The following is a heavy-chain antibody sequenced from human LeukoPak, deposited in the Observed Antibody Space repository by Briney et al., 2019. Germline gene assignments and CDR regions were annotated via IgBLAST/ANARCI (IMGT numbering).Heavy chain of an antibody. CDR2: ISGSGGST. CDR3: ASTYMTTVTTGDY. D-gene: IGHD4-17*01. Sequence: SGGSLRLSCAASGFTVSSNYMSWVRQAPGKGLEWVSAISGSGGSTYYADSVKGRFTISRDNSKNTLYLQMNSLRAEDTAVCYCASTYMTTVTTGDYWGQGTLVTVSS. J-gene: IGHJ4*02. V-gene: IGHV3-23*01. CDR1: GFTVSSNY.